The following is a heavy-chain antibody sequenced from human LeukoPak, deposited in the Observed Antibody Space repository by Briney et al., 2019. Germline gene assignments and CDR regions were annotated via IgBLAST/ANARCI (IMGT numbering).Heavy chain of an antibody. CDR3: AREGHCGDYPSYMDV. CDR2: ISAHNGNT. Sequence: ASVKVSCKASGYTFTTHGIAWVRQAPGQGLEWMGWISAHNGNTNYAQSLQGRVTMSTDTYTNTAYMELRSLRSDDTAVYYCAREGHCGDYPSYMDVWGKGTTVTVSS. J-gene: IGHJ6*03. V-gene: IGHV1-18*01. CDR1: GYTFTTHG. D-gene: IGHD4-17*01.